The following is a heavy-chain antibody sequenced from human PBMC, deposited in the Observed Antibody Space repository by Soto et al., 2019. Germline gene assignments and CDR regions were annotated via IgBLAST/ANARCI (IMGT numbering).Heavy chain of an antibody. V-gene: IGHV3-30*18. Sequence: PGGSLRLSCAASGFTFSSYGMHWVRQAPGKGLEWVAVISYDGSNKYYADSVKGRFTISRDNSKNTLYLQMNSLRAEDTAVYYCAKDRGPMGIQPGDYFDYWGQGTLVTVSS. CDR3: AKDRGPMGIQPGDYFDY. CDR1: GFTFSSYG. CDR2: ISYDGSNK. J-gene: IGHJ4*02. D-gene: IGHD5-18*01.